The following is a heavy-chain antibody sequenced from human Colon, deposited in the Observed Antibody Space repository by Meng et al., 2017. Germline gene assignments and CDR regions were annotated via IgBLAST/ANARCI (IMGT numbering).Heavy chain of an antibody. CDR1: GGLFTRHA. J-gene: IGHJ4*02. D-gene: IGHD2-15*01. CDR3: ARGRRAAEGNFDY. Sequence: QVQLVQSGAEVKKPDASVRVTCKASGGLFTRHAISWVRQAPGQGLEWRGARIPTLPTANYAQKWQGRRIIGADTSTSTVYMELSDLKSNDTAVYYCARGRRAAEGNFDYWGQGTLVTVSS. V-gene: IGHV1-69*10. CDR2: RIPTLPTA.